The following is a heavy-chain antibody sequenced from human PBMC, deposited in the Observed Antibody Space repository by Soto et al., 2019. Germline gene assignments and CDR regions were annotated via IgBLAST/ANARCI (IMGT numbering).Heavy chain of an antibody. Sequence: GASVKVSCKASGGTFSSYTFSWVRQAPGQGLEWMGRIIPILGIADYAQKFQGRVTITADKSTSTAYMELSSLRSEDTAVHYCARYGAQDSSGYSRYDLDYWGQGTLVTVS. J-gene: IGHJ4*02. CDR2: IIPILGIA. V-gene: IGHV1-69*02. CDR1: GGTFSSYT. D-gene: IGHD3-22*01. CDR3: ARYGAQDSSGYSRYDLDY.